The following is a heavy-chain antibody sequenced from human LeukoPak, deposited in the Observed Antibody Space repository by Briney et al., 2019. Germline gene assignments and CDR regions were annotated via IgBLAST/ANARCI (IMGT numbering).Heavy chain of an antibody. CDR1: GFTVSSNY. Sequence: GGSLRLSCAASGFTVSSNYMSWVRQAPGKGLEWVAVISYDGSNKYYADSVKGRFTISRDNSKNTLYLQMNSLRAEDTAVYYCARGVVVPAAITPPNYWGQGTLVTVSS. CDR2: ISYDGSNK. D-gene: IGHD2-2*02. V-gene: IGHV3-30-3*01. CDR3: ARGVVVPAAITPPNY. J-gene: IGHJ4*02.